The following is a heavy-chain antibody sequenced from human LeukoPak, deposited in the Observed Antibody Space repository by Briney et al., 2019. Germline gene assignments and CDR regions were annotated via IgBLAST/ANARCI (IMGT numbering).Heavy chain of an antibody. CDR3: AKDGSGVRGHRGGYFDY. V-gene: IGHV1-18*01. CDR2: ISAYNGNT. D-gene: IGHD3-10*01. Sequence: GASVKVTCKASGYTFTSYGISWVRLAPGQGLEWMGWISAYNGNTKYAQKFQGRVTITADKSTSTAYMELSSLRSEDTAVYYCAKDGSGVRGHRGGYFDYWGQGTLVTVSS. J-gene: IGHJ4*02. CDR1: GYTFTSYG.